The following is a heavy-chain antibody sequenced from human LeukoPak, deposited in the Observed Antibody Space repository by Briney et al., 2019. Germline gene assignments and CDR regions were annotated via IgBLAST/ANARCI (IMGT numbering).Heavy chain of an antibody. D-gene: IGHD4-17*01. V-gene: IGHV3-21*01. CDR3: AKDAPRDYGDYVIY. CDR2: ISSSSSYI. CDR1: GFTFSSYS. Sequence: GGSLRLSCAASGFTFSSYSMNWVRQAPGKGLEWVSSISSSSSYIYYADSVKGRFTISRDNAKNSLYLQMNSLRAEDTAVYYCAKDAPRDYGDYVIYWGQGTLVTVSS. J-gene: IGHJ4*02.